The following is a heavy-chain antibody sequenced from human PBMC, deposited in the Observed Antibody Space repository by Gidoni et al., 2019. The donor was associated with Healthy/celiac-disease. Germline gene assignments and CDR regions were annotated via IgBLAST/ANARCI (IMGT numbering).Heavy chain of an antibody. CDR1: GFTFDDYA. CDR3: AKDGTKYYDFWSGYLYYYYYYMDV. Sequence: EVQLVESGGGLVQPGRSLRLSCAASGFTFDDYAMHWVRQAPGKGLEWVSGISWNSGSIGYADSVKGRFTISRDNAKNSLYLQMNSLRAEDTALYYCAKDGTKYYDFWSGYLYYYYYYMDVWGKGTTVTVSS. CDR2: ISWNSGSI. D-gene: IGHD3-3*01. J-gene: IGHJ6*03. V-gene: IGHV3-9*01.